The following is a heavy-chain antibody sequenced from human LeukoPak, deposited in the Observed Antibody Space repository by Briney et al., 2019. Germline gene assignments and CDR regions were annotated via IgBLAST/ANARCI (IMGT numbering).Heavy chain of an antibody. D-gene: IGHD3-3*01. CDR1: GFTFSSTG. Sequence: QPGRSLRLSCVASGFTFSSTGLHWVRQAPGKGLEWVAMISPDGTKTFYTDSMKGRLTISRDNSNNTLYLQMNSLRVEDSALYYCATEGEEWMNFDYWGQGTLVIVSS. CDR3: ATEGEEWMNFDY. CDR2: ISPDGTKT. V-gene: IGHV3-30*04. J-gene: IGHJ4*02.